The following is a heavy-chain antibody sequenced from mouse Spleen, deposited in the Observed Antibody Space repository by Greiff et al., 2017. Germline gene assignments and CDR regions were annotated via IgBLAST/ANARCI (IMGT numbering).Heavy chain of an antibody. V-gene: IGHV14-4*01. D-gene: IGHD4-1*01. CDR1: GFNIKDDY. J-gene: IGHJ2*01. CDR2: IDPENGDT. CDR3: TTTGTGGY. Sequence: VQLQQSGAELVRPGASVKLSCTASGFNIKDDYMHWVKQRPEQGLEWIGWIDPENGDTEYASKFQGKATITADTSSNTAYLQLSSLTSEDTAVYYCTTTGTGGYWGQGTTLTVSS.